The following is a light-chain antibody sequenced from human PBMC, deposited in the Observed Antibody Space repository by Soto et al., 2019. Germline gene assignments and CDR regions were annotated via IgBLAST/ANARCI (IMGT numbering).Light chain of an antibody. CDR3: MHGTHWTIT. CDR1: VSLVHSDGIAY. J-gene: IGKJ5*01. Sequence: DALISQGPLSTPIHLRLPASNSLSSKVSLVHSDGIAYFSWFQQSPGRSPRRLIYKVSNRDSGVPARFSGSGSGTDFALKISSVEAEDVGAYYCMHGTHWTITLRQGTRMEIK. CDR2: KVS. V-gene: IGKV2-30*02.